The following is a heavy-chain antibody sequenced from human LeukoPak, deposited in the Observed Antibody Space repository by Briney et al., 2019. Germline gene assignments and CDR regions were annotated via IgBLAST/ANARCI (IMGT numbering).Heavy chain of an antibody. V-gene: IGHV1-2*02. Sequence: ASVKVSCKASGYTFTSYAMHWVRQAPGQGLEWMGWITPSGGTNYPQKFQGRVTMTRDTSISTGYMELSRLGSDDTALYYCARIRGGNNYHFDYWGQGTLVTVSS. CDR3: ARIRGGNNYHFDY. D-gene: IGHD1-26*01. CDR2: ITPSGGT. J-gene: IGHJ4*02. CDR1: GYTFTSYA.